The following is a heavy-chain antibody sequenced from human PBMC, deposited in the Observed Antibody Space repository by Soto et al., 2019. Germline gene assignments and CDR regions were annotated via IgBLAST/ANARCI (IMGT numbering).Heavy chain of an antibody. CDR2: IYYSGST. CDR1: GGSISSSSYY. CDR3: ARLRTYYYGSGSPLIQPPDRYYYYYYMDV. Sequence: SETLSLTCTVSGGSISSSSYYWGWIRQPPGKGLEWIGSIYYSGSTYYNPSLKSRVTISVDTSKNQFSLKLSSVTAADTAVYYCARLRTYYYGSGSPLIQPPDRYYYYYYMDVWGKGTTVTVSS. D-gene: IGHD3-10*01. J-gene: IGHJ6*03. V-gene: IGHV4-39*01.